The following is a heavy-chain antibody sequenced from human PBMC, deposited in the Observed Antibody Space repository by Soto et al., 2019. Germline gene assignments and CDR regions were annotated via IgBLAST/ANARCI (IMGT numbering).Heavy chain of an antibody. V-gene: IGHV4-34*01. CDR1: GGSFSGYY. Sequence: SEALSLTCAVYGGSFSGYYWSWIRQPPGKGPEWIGEINHSGSTNYNPSLKSRVTISVDTSKNQFSLKLRSATAADTAVYYCARGDVDTAMPRLDWFDPWGQGTLVTVSS. J-gene: IGHJ5*02. D-gene: IGHD5-18*01. CDR3: ARGDVDTAMPRLDWFDP. CDR2: INHSGST.